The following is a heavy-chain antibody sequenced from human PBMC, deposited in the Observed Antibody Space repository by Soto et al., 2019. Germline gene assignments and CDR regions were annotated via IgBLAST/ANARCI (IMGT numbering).Heavy chain of an antibody. Sequence: SETLSLTCTVSGGSISSGGYYWSWIRQHPGKGLEWIGYIYYSGSTYYNPSPKSRVTISVDTSKNQFSLKLSSVTAADTAVYYCARWPQLEPRFDYWGQGTLVTVSS. J-gene: IGHJ4*02. V-gene: IGHV4-31*03. D-gene: IGHD1-1*01. CDR1: GGSISSGGYY. CDR2: IYYSGST. CDR3: ARWPQLEPRFDY.